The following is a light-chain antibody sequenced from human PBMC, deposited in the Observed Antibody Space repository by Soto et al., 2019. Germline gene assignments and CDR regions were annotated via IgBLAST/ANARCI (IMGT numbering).Light chain of an antibody. J-gene: IGLJ2*01. CDR1: VSDVGNFGP. V-gene: IGLV2-14*02. CDR2: EGN. CDR3: CSYTSSSTLVV. Sequence: QSALTQPASVSGSPGQSITISCTGSVSDVGNFGPVSWYQQHPGQVPKLIIYEGNRRPSGVSSRFSGSKSGNTASLTISGLQAEDEADYYCCSYTSSSTLVVFGGGTKVTVL.